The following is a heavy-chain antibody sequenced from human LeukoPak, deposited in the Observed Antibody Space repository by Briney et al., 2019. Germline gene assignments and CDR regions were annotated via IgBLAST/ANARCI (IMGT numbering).Heavy chain of an antibody. CDR3: ASETPIAAGPPYFDY. CDR2: INPSGGSP. Sequence: ASVKVSFKASENTFTRYYIHWVRQAPGQGLEWMGIINPSGGSPTYAQKFQGRVTMTKDTSTTTVYMEMSSLRSEDTAMYYCASETPIAAGPPYFDYWGQGTLVTVSS. J-gene: IGHJ4*02. V-gene: IGHV1-46*01. D-gene: IGHD6-6*01. CDR1: ENTFTRYY.